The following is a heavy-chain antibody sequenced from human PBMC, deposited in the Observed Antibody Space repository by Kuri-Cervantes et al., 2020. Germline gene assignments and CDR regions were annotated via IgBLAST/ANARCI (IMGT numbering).Heavy chain of an antibody. V-gene: IGHV3-23*01. CDR2: ISGSGGTT. J-gene: IGHJ4*02. CDR3: AKGLEEYGYSSGWRTLDY. D-gene: IGHD6-19*01. Sequence: GESLKISCAASGFTFSNYAMSWVRQAPGKGLEWVSAISGSGGTTYYADSVKGRFSISRDNSQNTVYLHLKSLRPEDTAVYYCAKGLEEYGYSSGWRTLDYWGQGTLVTVSS. CDR1: GFTFSNYA.